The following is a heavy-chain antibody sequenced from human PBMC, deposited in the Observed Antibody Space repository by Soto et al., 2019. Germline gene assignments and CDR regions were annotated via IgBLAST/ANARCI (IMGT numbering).Heavy chain of an antibody. Sequence: GASVKVSCKASGGTFSSYAISWVRQAPGQGLGWMGGIIPIFGTANYAQKFQGRVTITADESTSTAYMELSSLRSEDTAVYYCARDRGYCSGGSCYSGWFDPWGQGTLVTVSS. D-gene: IGHD2-15*01. V-gene: IGHV1-69*13. J-gene: IGHJ5*02. CDR3: ARDRGYCSGGSCYSGWFDP. CDR1: GGTFSSYA. CDR2: IIPIFGTA.